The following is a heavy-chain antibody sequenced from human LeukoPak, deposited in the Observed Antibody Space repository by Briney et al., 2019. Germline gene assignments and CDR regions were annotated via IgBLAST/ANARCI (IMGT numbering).Heavy chain of an antibody. CDR2: ISSDGSST. J-gene: IGHJ4*02. D-gene: IGHD3-16*01. CDR3: ARVTSEGGI. CDR1: GFTLSRYW. V-gene: IGHV3-74*01. Sequence: GGSLSLSCVVSGFTLSRYWMYWVRPAPGRGRVWVSRISSDGSSTNYADSVKGRFTISRDNAKNTLYLQMNSLRAEDTAVYYCARVTSEGGIWGQGTLVTVSS.